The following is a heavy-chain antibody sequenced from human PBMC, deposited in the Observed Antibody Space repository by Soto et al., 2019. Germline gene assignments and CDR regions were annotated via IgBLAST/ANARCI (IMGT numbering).Heavy chain of an antibody. Sequence: SETLSLTCTVSGGSISSYYWSWIRQPPGKGLEWIGYIYYSGSTNYNPSLKSRVTISVDTSKNQFSLKLSSVTAADTAVYYCARGGATTPVDYYYYGMDVWGQGTAVTVSS. CDR3: ARGGATTPVDYYYYGMDV. D-gene: IGHD1-26*01. J-gene: IGHJ6*02. CDR1: GGSISSYY. V-gene: IGHV4-59*01. CDR2: IYYSGST.